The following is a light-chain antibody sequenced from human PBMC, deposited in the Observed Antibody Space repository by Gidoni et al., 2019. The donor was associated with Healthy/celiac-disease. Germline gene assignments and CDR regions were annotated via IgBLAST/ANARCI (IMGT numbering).Light chain of an antibody. Sequence: SVLTQPPSASATPGQRVTISCSGSSSNIGSNTVNWYQHLPGTAPKLLIYSNNQRPSGVPDRFSGSKSGTSASLAISWLQSEDEADYYCAAWDDSLNGVVFGGGTKLTVL. V-gene: IGLV1-44*01. CDR1: SSNIGSNT. CDR3: AAWDDSLNGVV. J-gene: IGLJ2*01. CDR2: SNN.